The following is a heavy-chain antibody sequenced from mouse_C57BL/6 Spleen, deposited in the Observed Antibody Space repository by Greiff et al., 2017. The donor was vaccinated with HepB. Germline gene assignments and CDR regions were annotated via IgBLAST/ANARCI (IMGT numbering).Heavy chain of an antibody. CDR1: GYTFTGYW. Sequence: VQLQQSGAELMKPGASVKLSCKATGYTFTGYWIQWVKQRPGQGLEWIGEILPGSGSTNYNEKFKGKATFTADTSSNTAYMQLRSLTTEDSAIYSCAGISNDKRWYFDVWGKGTTVTVSS. CDR2: ILPGSGST. V-gene: IGHV1-9*01. J-gene: IGHJ1*03. CDR3: AGISNDKRWYFDV. D-gene: IGHD2-12*01.